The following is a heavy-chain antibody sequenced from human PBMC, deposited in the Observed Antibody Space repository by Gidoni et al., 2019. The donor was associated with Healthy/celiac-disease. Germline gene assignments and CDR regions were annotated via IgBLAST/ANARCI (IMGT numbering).Heavy chain of an antibody. V-gene: IGHV3-53*01. Sequence: EVQLVESGGGLIQPGGSLRLSCAASGFTVSSNYMSWVRQAPGKGLEWVSVIYSGGSTYYADSVKGRFTISRDNSKNTLYLQMNSLRAEDTAVYYCASPAYCGGDCSIDYWGQGTLVTVSS. CDR1: GFTVSSNY. CDR2: IYSGGST. CDR3: ASPAYCGGDCSIDY. J-gene: IGHJ4*02. D-gene: IGHD2-21*01.